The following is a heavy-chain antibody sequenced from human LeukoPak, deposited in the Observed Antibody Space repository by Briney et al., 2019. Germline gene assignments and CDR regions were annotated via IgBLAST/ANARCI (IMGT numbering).Heavy chain of an antibody. J-gene: IGHJ4*02. CDR1: GGSIRSYY. D-gene: IGHD3-22*01. CDR2: IYTSGST. Sequence: SETLSLTCTVSGGSIRSYYWSWIRQPAGKGLEWIGRIYTSGSTNYNPSLKSRVTMSVDTSNNQFSLKLSSVTAADTAVYYCARERYYYDRAFDYWGQGTLVTVSS. V-gene: IGHV4-4*07. CDR3: ARERYYYDRAFDY.